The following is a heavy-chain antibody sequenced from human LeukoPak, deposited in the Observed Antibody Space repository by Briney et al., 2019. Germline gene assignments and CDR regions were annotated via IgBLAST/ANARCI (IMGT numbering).Heavy chain of an antibody. CDR2: IKQDRSEK. CDR1: GFTFTNNW. V-gene: IGHV3-7*01. D-gene: IGHD2-15*01. CDR3: TRDSAHSGDY. Sequence: HPGGSLRLSCAASGFTFTNNWMSWARQAPGKGLELVANIKQDRSEKYYVDSVKGRFTISRDNAKNSLYLQMNSLRAEDTAVYYCTRDSAHSGDYWGQGTLVTVSS. J-gene: IGHJ4*02.